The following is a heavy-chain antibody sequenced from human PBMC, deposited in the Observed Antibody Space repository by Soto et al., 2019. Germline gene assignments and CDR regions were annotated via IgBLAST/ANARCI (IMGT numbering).Heavy chain of an antibody. J-gene: IGHJ5*02. CDR2: ISSSSSFT. D-gene: IGHD3-10*01. CDR3: ARDSARRRDGFKDA. Sequence: QVLLVESGGGLVQPGGSLRLSCAASGFTFSDYYMTWIRQAPGKGLEWVSYISSSSSFTNYADSVKGRFTISRDNAKNSLYLQMNSLRAEDTAVYYCARDSARRRDGFKDAWGQGTLVSVST. V-gene: IGHV3-11*06. CDR1: GFTFSDYY.